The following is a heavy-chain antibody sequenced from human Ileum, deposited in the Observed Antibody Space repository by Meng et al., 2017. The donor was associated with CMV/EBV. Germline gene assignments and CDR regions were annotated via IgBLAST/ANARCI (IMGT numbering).Heavy chain of an antibody. V-gene: IGHV4-39*07. CDR2: IYYSGST. CDR1: GGSISSSSYY. J-gene: IGHJ6*02. CDR3: AREVRRAWSSTSCSHWVYGMDV. Sequence: SETLSLTCTVSGGSISSSSYYWGWIRQPPGKGLEWIGSIYYSGSTYYNPSLKSRVTISVDTSKNQFSLKLGSVTAADTAVYDCAREVRRAWSSTSCSHWVYGMDVWGQGTTVTVSS. D-gene: IGHD2-2*01.